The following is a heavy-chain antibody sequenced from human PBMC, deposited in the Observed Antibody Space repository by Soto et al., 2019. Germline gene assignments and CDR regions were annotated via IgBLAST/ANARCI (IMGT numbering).Heavy chain of an antibody. J-gene: IGHJ6*02. D-gene: IGHD1-1*01. CDR1: GGSVNSGGYH. CDR2: IYYSGST. V-gene: IGHV4-31*03. CDR3: ARAPIPNWNYYGMDV. Sequence: TLALTCTVSGGSVNSGGYHWSWIRQHPGKGLEWIGDIYYSGSTYYNPSLKSRVTISIDTSTNHFSLHLSALTAADTAVYYCARAPIPNWNYYGMDVWGQGTTVTVSS.